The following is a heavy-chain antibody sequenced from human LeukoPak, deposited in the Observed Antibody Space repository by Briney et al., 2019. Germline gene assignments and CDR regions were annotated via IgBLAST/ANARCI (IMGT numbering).Heavy chain of an antibody. CDR3: ARANPRTSHWKGLLDFDP. J-gene: IGHJ5*02. D-gene: IGHD2-2*01. Sequence: GGSLRLSCAASGFTFSSYSMNWVRQAPGKGLEWVSSISSSSSYIYYADSVKGRFTISRDNAKNSLYLQMNSLRAEDTAVYYCARANPRTSHWKGLLDFDPWGQGTLVTVSS. CDR1: GFTFSSYS. CDR2: ISSSSSYI. V-gene: IGHV3-21*01.